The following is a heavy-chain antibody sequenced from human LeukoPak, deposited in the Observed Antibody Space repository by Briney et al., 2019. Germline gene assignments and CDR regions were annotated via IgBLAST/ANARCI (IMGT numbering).Heavy chain of an antibody. V-gene: IGHV3-23*01. D-gene: IGHD1-26*01. CDR3: AKGGKWDVTPFDY. J-gene: IGHJ4*02. CDR1: GFTFSSYT. CDR2: ITTSDGNT. Sequence: GGSLRLSCAASGFTFSSYTMSWVRQAPGKGLEWVSTITTSDGNTYYADSVKGRFTVSRDNSKNTLFLQMNSLRAEDTAVYYCAKGGKWDVTPFDYWGQGTLVTVSS.